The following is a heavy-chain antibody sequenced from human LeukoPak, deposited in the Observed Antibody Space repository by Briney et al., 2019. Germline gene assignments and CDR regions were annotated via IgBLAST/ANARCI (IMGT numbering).Heavy chain of an antibody. CDR3: ATPSSKTSHGAFDI. CDR2: ISAYDNNR. V-gene: IGHV1-18*01. CDR1: GYTFTSYG. Sequence: EASVKVSCKASGYTFTSYGISWVRQAPGQGLEWMGWISAYDNNRKYAQKLQGRVTMTTDTSTSTAYMELRSLRSDDTAVYYCATPSSKTSHGAFDIWGQGTMVTVSS. D-gene: IGHD4-11*01. J-gene: IGHJ3*02.